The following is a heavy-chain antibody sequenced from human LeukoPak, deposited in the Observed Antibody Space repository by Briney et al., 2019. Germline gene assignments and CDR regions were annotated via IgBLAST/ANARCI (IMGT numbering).Heavy chain of an antibody. V-gene: IGHV3-30-3*01. CDR2: ISYDGSNK. CDR3: ATDSSSWPPEKTRPSYFDY. Sequence: PGGSLRLSCAASGFTFSSYAMRWVRQAPGKGLEWVAVISYDGSNKYYADSVKGRFTISRDNSKNTLYLQMNSLRAEDTAVYFCATDSSSWPPEKTRPSYFDYWGQGTLVTVSS. CDR1: GFTFSSYA. D-gene: IGHD6-13*01. J-gene: IGHJ4*02.